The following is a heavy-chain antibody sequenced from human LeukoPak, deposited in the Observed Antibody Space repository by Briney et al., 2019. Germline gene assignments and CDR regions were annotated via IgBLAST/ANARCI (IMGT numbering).Heavy chain of an antibody. CDR2: INPSGGST. Sequence: ASVKVSCKASGYTFTSYYMHWVRQAPGQGLEWMGIINPSGGSTSYAQKFQGRVTMTRDMSTSTVYMELSSLRSEDTAVYYCARDAYYYDSSGHDYYYYYMDVWGKGTTVTVSS. D-gene: IGHD3-22*01. J-gene: IGHJ6*03. CDR3: ARDAYYYDSSGHDYYYYYMDV. CDR1: GYTFTSYY. V-gene: IGHV1-46*01.